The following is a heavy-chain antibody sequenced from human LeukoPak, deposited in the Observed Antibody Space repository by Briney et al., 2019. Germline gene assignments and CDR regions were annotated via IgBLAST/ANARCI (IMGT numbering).Heavy chain of an antibody. CDR3: ARVAIVAFDI. CDR1: GFTFSSYS. V-gene: IGHV3-48*04. CDR2: ISSSGSTI. Sequence: PGGSLRLSCAASGFTFSSYSMNWVRQAPGKGLEWVSYISSSGSTIYYADSVKGRFTISRDNAKNSLYLQMNSLRAEDTAVYYCARVAIVAFDIWGQGTMVTVSS. D-gene: IGHD2-2*03. J-gene: IGHJ3*02.